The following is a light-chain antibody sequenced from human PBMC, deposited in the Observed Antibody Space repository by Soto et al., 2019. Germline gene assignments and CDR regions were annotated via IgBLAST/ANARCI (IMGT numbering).Light chain of an antibody. Sequence: EIVLTQSPGTLSLSPGERATLSCRASQSVSSSYLAWYQQKPCQAPRLLIYGASSRATGIPDRFSGSGSGTDFTLTISRLEPEDFAVYYCHQYGSSPFTFGPGTKVDIK. J-gene: IGKJ3*01. CDR3: HQYGSSPFT. CDR1: QSVSSSY. CDR2: GAS. V-gene: IGKV3-20*01.